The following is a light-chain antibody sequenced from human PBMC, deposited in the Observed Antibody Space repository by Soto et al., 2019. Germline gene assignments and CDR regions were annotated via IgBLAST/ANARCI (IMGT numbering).Light chain of an antibody. CDR3: AAWIDSLNGWV. CDR2: RSD. V-gene: IGLV1-47*01. Sequence: QSVLTQPPSASGTPGQRGTISCSGSIGSNYVYWYQQSPGAAPKLLMFRSDQRPSGVPDRFSGSKSGPSASLAISGLRPEDEGDYYCAAWIDSLNGWVLGGGTKLTVL. J-gene: IGLJ3*02. CDR1: IGSNY.